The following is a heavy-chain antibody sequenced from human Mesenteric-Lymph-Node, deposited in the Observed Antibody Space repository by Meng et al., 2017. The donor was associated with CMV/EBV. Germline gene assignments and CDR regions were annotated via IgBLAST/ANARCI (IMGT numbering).Heavy chain of an antibody. CDR3: AESGVRGVIITSFDY. D-gene: IGHD3-10*01. J-gene: IGHJ4*02. CDR2: IPNSGDIT. V-gene: IGHV3-23*01. Sequence: SELFFSNYVLCVVHPPREGRLGWVSAIPNSGDITYYEDSVESRFTITGTNSKNTLYLQMNSLRAENTALYCCAESGVRGVIITSFDYWGQGTLVTVSS. CDR1: ELFFSNYV.